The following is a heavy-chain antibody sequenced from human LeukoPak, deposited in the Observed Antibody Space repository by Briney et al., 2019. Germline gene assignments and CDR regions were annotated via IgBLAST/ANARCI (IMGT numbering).Heavy chain of an antibody. D-gene: IGHD6-19*01. CDR3: TGQWLVLSFRNY. J-gene: IGHJ4*02. CDR2: VSGGGFDT. Sequence: GGSLRLSCVASGFTLSNYVMSWVRQAPGKGLEWVSGVSGGGFDTYYTDSVKGRFTISRDNSKNTLYLQMNSLRAEDTAVYYCTGQWLVLSFRNYWGQGTLVTVSS. CDR1: GFTLSNYV. V-gene: IGHV3-23*01.